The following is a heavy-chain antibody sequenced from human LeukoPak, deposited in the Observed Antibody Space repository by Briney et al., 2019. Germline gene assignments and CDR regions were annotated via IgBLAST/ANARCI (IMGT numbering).Heavy chain of an antibody. D-gene: IGHD2-15*01. Sequence: SETLSLTCTVSGGSISSSSYYWGWIRQPPGKGLEWIGEINHSGSTNYNPSLKSRVTISVDTSKNQFSLKLSSVTAADTAVYYCARGGIEGSSDYWGQGTLVTVSS. CDR3: ARGGIEGSSDY. CDR2: INHSGST. J-gene: IGHJ4*02. V-gene: IGHV4-39*07. CDR1: GGSISSSSYY.